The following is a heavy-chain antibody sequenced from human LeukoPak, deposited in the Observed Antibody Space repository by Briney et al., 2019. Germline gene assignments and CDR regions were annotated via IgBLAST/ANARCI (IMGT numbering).Heavy chain of an antibody. J-gene: IGHJ6*03. D-gene: IGHD2-2*01. CDR2: IWYDGNSK. V-gene: IGHV3-33*06. CDR3: AKDATYCSSTSCDTYYYYYMDV. Sequence: TGGSLRLSCAASAFTFSSYGMHWVRQPPGKGLEWVAVIWYDGNSKYYADSVKGRFTISRDNSKNTLYLQMNSLRAEDTAVYYCAKDATYCSSTSCDTYYYYYMDVWGKGTTVTASS. CDR1: AFTFSSYG.